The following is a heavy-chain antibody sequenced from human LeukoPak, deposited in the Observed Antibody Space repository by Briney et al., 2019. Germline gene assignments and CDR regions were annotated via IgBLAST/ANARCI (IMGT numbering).Heavy chain of an antibody. V-gene: IGHV3-64*02. D-gene: IGHD5-12*01. CDR2: ISRNGTRT. J-gene: IGHJ4*02. Sequence: GGSLRLSCATSGFTFSDHALHWVRQAPGKGLQYVSAISRNGTRTFYADSVKDRFTISRDNSTKTLYPQMGSLRVEDMGVYYCVRDSFYTGYDRGFGYWGQGTLVTVSS. CDR3: VRDSFYTGYDRGFGY. CDR1: GFTFSDHA.